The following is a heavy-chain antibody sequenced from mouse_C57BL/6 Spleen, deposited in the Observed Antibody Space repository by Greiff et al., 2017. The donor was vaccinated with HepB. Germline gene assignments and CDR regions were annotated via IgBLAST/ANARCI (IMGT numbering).Heavy chain of an antibody. V-gene: IGHV1-50*01. CDR3: SYYSNYRFDY. CDR2: IDPSDSYT. D-gene: IGHD2-5*01. Sequence: QVQLQQPGAELVKPGASVKLSCKASGYTFTSYWMQWVNQRPGQGLEWIGEIDPSDSYTNYNQKFKGKATFTVDTASSTAYMQLSSLTSDDSAVYYCSYYSNYRFDYWGQGTLVTVSA. CDR1: GYTFTSYW. J-gene: IGHJ3*01.